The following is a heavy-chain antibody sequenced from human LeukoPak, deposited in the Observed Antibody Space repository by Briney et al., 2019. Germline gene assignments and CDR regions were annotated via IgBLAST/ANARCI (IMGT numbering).Heavy chain of an antibody. Sequence: ASVKVSCKASGYTFTGYYMHWVRQAPGQGLEWMGRINPNSGGTNYAQKFRGRVTMTRDTSISTAYMELSRLRSDDTAVYYCARDRYCSGGSCYNYYYYYGMDVWGQGTTVTVSS. CDR3: ARDRYCSGGSCYNYYYYYGMDV. CDR2: INPNSGGT. D-gene: IGHD2-15*01. J-gene: IGHJ6*02. V-gene: IGHV1-2*06. CDR1: GYTFTGYY.